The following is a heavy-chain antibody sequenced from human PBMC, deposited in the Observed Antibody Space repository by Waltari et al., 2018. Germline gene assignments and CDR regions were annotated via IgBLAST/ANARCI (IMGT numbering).Heavy chain of an antibody. J-gene: IGHJ4*02. CDR3: ARHVSRSSPNYYFDY. CDR1: GYSFTNYW. D-gene: IGHD6-6*01. V-gene: IGHV5-51*01. CDR2: SYPGDSDT. Sequence: EVLLVPSGAEVKKPGESLKISCKGSGYSFTNYWIGWVRQMPGKGLEGMGISYPGDSDTRYSPAFQGKVTISADKSISTAYLQWSSLKASDTAMYYCARHVSRSSPNYYFDYWGQETLVTVSS.